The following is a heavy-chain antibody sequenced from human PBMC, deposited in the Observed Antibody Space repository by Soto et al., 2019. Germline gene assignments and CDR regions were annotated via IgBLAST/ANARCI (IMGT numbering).Heavy chain of an antibody. CDR2: SSYNGGT. Sequence: SETLSLTCTVSTDSSSFTNSYWGWIRQPPGKGLQWIGSSSYNGGTFYNPSLKGRVVISFDTSKKQSSLRVTSVTAADTAVYFCARHRIEVVWRGFDFWGQGSQVTVSS. V-gene: IGHV4-39*01. J-gene: IGHJ4*02. CDR1: TDSSSFTNSY. CDR3: ARHRIEVVWRGFDF. D-gene: IGHD3-10*01.